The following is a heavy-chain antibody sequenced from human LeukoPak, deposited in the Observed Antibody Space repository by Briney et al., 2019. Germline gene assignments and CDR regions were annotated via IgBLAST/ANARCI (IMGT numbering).Heavy chain of an antibody. J-gene: IGHJ6*03. CDR2: ISGYKGNI. CDR3: ARVGYYDSSVYYYMDV. V-gene: IGHV1-18*01. CDR1: GYTFNTYG. Sequence: ASVKVSCKASGYTFNTYGISGVRQAPGQGLEWMGWISGYKGNINYAQNLQGRVTMTTDTSTSTAYMELRSLRSDDTAIYYCARVGYYDSSVYYYMDVWGKGTTVTVSS. D-gene: IGHD3-22*01.